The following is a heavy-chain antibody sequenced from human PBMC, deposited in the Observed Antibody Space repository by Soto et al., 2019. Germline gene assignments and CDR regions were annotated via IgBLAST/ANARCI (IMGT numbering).Heavy chain of an antibody. D-gene: IGHD3-22*01. CDR2: IYPRGGTT. CDR3: ARVGYSSTGTTFHYHGLDV. Sequence: QVQLVQSGAEVKKPGASVKVSCKASGYNFTSHYMHWVRQAPGQGLESMGIIYPRGGTTIYAQKFRGRVTMTRATSTLTCYMALSSLRSEDTAMYYCARVGYSSTGTTFHYHGLDVWGQGTTVAVSS. V-gene: IGHV1-46*01. J-gene: IGHJ6*02. CDR1: GYNFTSHY.